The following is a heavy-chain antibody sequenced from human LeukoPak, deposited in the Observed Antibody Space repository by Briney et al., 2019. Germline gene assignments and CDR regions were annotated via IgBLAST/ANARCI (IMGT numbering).Heavy chain of an antibody. CDR3: AKVQGAAGTGGGSGFDY. CDR1: GFTFDDYA. V-gene: IGHV3-9*01. J-gene: IGHJ4*02. Sequence: PGGSLRLSCAASGFTFDDYAMHWVRQAPGKGLEWVSGISWNSGSIGYADSVEGRFTISRDNAKNSLYLQMNSLRAEDTALYYCAKVQGAAGTGGGSGFDYWGQGTLVTVSS. D-gene: IGHD6-13*01. CDR2: ISWNSGSI.